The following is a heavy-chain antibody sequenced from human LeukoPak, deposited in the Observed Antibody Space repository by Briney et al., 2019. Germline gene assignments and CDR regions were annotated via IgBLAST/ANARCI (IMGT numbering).Heavy chain of an antibody. Sequence: GASVKVSCKASGYTFTGYYIHWVRQAPGQGLEWMGWINPNSGGTKYAQKFQGSVTMTRGTSISTAYMELTSDDTAIYYCARDWGPTGSYLDHWGQGSLVTVSS. J-gene: IGHJ4*02. CDR3: ARDWGPTGSYLDH. D-gene: IGHD1-1*01. CDR2: INPNSGGT. CDR1: GYTFTGYY. V-gene: IGHV1-2*02.